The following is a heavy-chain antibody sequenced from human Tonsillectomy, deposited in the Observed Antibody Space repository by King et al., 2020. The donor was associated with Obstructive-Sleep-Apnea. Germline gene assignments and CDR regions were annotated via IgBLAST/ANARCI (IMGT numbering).Heavy chain of an antibody. Sequence: VQLQESGPGLVKPSETLSLTCTVSDGSISNYYWTWIRQPPGKGLEWIGYIYYSGSTNCNPSLKSRVTVSVDTSKNQLSLNLTPVTAADTAVYYCARGVPRSKLESGWAPFDIWGQGTMVTVSS. V-gene: IGHV4-59*01. CDR2: IYYSGST. CDR3: ARGVPRSKLESGWAPFDI. CDR1: DGSISNYY. D-gene: IGHD6-19*01. J-gene: IGHJ3*02.